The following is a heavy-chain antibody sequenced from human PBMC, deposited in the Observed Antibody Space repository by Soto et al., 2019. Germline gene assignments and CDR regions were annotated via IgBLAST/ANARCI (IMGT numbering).Heavy chain of an antibody. CDR2: IYYSGST. V-gene: IGHV4-31*03. CDR1: GGSISSGGYY. Sequence: SETLSLTCTVSGGSISSGGYYWSWIRQHPWKGLEWIGYIYYSGSTYYNPSLKSRVTISVDTSKNQFSLKLSSVTAADTAVYYCARDADPDFYSSYGMDVWGQGTTVTVSS. CDR3: ARDADPDFYSSYGMDV. D-gene: IGHD4-4*01. J-gene: IGHJ6*02.